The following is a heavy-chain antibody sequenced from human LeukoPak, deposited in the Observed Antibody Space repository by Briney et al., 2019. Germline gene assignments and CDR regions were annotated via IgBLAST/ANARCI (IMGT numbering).Heavy chain of an antibody. CDR3: AKGYSSSGGYYYYGMDV. CDR2: ISGSGGST. D-gene: IGHD6-13*01. J-gene: IGHJ6*02. Sequence: GGSLRLSCAASGFTFSSYAMSWVRQAPGKGLEWVSAISGSGGSTYYADSVKGRFTISRDNAKNTLYLQMNSLRAEDTALYYCAKGYSSSGGYYYYGMDVWGQGTTVTVSS. V-gene: IGHV3-23*01. CDR1: GFTFSSYA.